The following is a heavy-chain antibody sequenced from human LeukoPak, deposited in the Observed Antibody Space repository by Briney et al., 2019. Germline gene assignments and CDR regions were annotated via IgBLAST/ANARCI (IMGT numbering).Heavy chain of an antibody. D-gene: IGHD6-13*01. V-gene: IGHV3-15*07. Sequence: SGGSLRLSCTTSGFNFNNAWMNWVRQAPGKGLEWVGRIKSRTDGGTTVYSAPVKGRFTISRDDSKSTLYLQMNSLKIEDTAVYYCTTDLLAAVGLASFFDFWGQGALVTVSS. CDR3: TTDLLAAVGLASFFDF. CDR2: IKSRTDGGTT. J-gene: IGHJ4*02. CDR1: GFNFNNAW.